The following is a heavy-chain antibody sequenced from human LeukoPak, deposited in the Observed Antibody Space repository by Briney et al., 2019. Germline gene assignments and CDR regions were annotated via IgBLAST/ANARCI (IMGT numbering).Heavy chain of an antibody. CDR3: VYGSKTGSYYSGMDV. D-gene: IGHD3-10*01. J-gene: IGHJ6*04. CDR1: GYSFTSYW. Sequence: GESLKISCKGSGYSFTSYWISWVRQMPGKGLEWMGRIDPSDSYTNYSPSFQGHVTISAHKSISTAYLQWSSLKASDTAMYYCVYGSKTGSYYSGMDVWGKGPTVTVS. V-gene: IGHV5-10-1*01. CDR2: IDPSDSYT.